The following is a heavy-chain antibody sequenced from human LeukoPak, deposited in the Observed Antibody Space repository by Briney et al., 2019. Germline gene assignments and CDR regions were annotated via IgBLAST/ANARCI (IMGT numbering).Heavy chain of an antibody. V-gene: IGHV3-74*01. D-gene: IGHD3-22*01. CDR3: ASSSGGFNWFDP. CDR1: GFTFSRYW. J-gene: IGHJ5*02. CDR2: INSDGSST. Sequence: PGGSLRLSCAASGFTFSRYWMNWVRQAPGKGLVWVSRINSDGSSTNYADYVKGRFTISRDNAENTLYLQMNSLRVEDTAVYYCASSSGGFNWFDPWGQGTLVTVSS.